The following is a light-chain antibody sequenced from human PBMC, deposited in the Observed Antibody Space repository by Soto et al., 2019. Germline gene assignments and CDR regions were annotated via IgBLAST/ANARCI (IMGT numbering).Light chain of an antibody. Sequence: QSALTQPASVSGSPGQSIPISCTGTRSDVGGYNYVSWYQQHPGKAPKLMIYDVSNRPSGVSNRFSGSKSGNTASLTISGLQAEDEADYYCSSYTSSSTPVFGTGTKVTVL. J-gene: IGLJ1*01. CDR2: DVS. CDR3: SSYTSSSTPV. V-gene: IGLV2-14*01. CDR1: RSDVGGYNY.